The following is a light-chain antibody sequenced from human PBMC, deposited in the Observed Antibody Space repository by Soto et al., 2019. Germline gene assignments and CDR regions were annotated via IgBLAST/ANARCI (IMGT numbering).Light chain of an antibody. Sequence: DIQLTQSPSTLSASIGDRVSITCRASQSVNSWLAWHQQKPGKAPKLLIYTASILESGVSSRFSGSGSGTEFTLTIGGLQADDFATYYCQEYNTDQWTFGQGTKV. J-gene: IGKJ1*01. CDR1: QSVNSW. V-gene: IGKV1-5*03. CDR2: TAS. CDR3: QEYNTDQWT.